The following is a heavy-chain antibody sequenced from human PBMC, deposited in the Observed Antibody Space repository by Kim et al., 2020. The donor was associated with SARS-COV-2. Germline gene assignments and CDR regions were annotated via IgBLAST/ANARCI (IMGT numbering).Heavy chain of an antibody. J-gene: IGHJ4*02. CDR3: ARDPTYSSSWYKEDY. V-gene: IGHV1-18*04. CDR1: GYTFTSYG. CDR2: ISAYNGNT. D-gene: IGHD6-13*01. Sequence: ASVKVSCKASGYTFTSYGISWVRQAPGQGLEWMGWISAYNGNTNYAQKLQGRVTMTTDTSTSTAYMELRSLRSDDTAVYYCARDPTYSSSWYKEDYWGQGTLVTVSS.